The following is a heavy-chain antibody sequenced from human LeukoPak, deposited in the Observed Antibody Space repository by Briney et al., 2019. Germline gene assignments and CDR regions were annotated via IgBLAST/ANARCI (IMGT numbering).Heavy chain of an antibody. CDR3: ARLQYCSGTSCYWFDP. CDR1: GGSISSGLYS. CDR2: IYHTGST. J-gene: IGHJ5*02. D-gene: IGHD2-2*01. Sequence: SETLSLTCGVSGGSISSGLYSWSWIRQPLGKGLEWIGYIYHTGSTYYNPSLKSRVTISVDTSKNQFSLRLSPVTAADTAVYYCARLQYCSGTSCYWFDPWGQGTLVTVSS. V-gene: IGHV4-30-2*01.